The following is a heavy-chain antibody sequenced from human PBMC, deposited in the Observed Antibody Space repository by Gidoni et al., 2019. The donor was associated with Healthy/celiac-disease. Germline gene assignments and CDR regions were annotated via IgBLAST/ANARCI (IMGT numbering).Heavy chain of an antibody. CDR3: ARDPRSYYDFWSGYLSWFDP. D-gene: IGHD3-3*01. Sequence: QVQLVESGGGVVQPGRSLRLSCAASGFTSSSYAMHWVRQAPGKGLEWVAVISYDGSNKYYADSVKGRFTISRDNSKNTLYLQMNSLRAEDTAVYYCARDPRSYYDFWSGYLSWFDPWGQGTLVTVSS. J-gene: IGHJ5*02. CDR2: ISYDGSNK. V-gene: IGHV3-30*04. CDR1: GFTSSSYA.